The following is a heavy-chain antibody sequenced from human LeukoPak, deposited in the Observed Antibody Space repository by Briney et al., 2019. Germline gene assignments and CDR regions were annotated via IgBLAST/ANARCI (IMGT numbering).Heavy chain of an antibody. V-gene: IGHV4-34*01. J-gene: IGHJ4*02. CDR1: GGSFSGYY. Sequence: SETLSLTCAVYGGSFSGYYWSWIRQPPGKGLEWIGEINHSGSTNYNPSLKSRVTISVDTSKNQFSLKLSSVTAADTAVYYCARGRRRGIVVVRKGSNYWGQGTLVTVSS. CDR2: INHSGST. D-gene: IGHD3-22*01. CDR3: ARGRRRGIVVVRKGSNY.